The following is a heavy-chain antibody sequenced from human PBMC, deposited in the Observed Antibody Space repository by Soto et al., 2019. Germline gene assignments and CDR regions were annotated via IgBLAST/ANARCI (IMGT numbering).Heavy chain of an antibody. CDR1: GGNSRSYY. CDR3: ARDSGYYGSGSYSWDYGMDV. Sequence: SETLSHTYTVSGGNSRSYYWSWIRKTPGKGLEWIGYIYYSGSTNYNPSPKSRVTISVDTSKNQFSLKLSSVTAADTAVYYCARDSGYYGSGSYSWDYGMDVCGQGPTVSVSS. D-gene: IGHD3-10*01. V-gene: IGHV4-59*01. J-gene: IGHJ6*02. CDR2: IYYSGST.